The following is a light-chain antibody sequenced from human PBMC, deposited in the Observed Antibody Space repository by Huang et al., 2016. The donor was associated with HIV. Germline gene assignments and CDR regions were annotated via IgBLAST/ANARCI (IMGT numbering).Light chain of an antibody. V-gene: IGKV3-11*01. CDR2: DAS. J-gene: IGKJ4*01. CDR3: QQRSNWQLT. Sequence: EIVLTQSPATLSLSPGERATLSCRASQSVSSYLAWYQQQLGQAPRLLIYDASNRATGIPARFSGSGSGTDFTLTISSLEPEDFAVYYCQQRSNWQLTFGGGTKVDIK. CDR1: QSVSSY.